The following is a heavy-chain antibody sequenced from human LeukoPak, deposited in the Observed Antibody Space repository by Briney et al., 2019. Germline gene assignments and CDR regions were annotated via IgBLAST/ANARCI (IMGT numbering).Heavy chain of an antibody. V-gene: IGHV1-8*01. CDR3: ARNRETDAFDV. J-gene: IGHJ3*01. CDR1: GYTFTTYD. D-gene: IGHD1-14*01. CDR2: INPNSGNT. Sequence: ASVKVSCKPSGYTFTTYDTNWVRQATGQGLEWIGWINPNSGNTDRAQKFQGRVTMTTNTSIGTVYMELSSLRSEDTAVYFCARNRETDAFDVWGQGTMVTVSS.